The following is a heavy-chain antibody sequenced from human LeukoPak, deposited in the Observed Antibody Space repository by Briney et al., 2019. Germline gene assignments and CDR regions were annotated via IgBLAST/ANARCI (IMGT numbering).Heavy chain of an antibody. Sequence: PSETLSLTCTVSGGSISSYYWSWIRQPPGKGLEWIGYIYYSGSTNYNPSLKSRVTISVDTSKNQFSLQLNSVTPEDTAVYYCARSQRGYSYGWVDYYGMDVWGLGTTVTVSS. CDR2: IYYSGST. D-gene: IGHD5-18*01. CDR1: GGSISSYY. V-gene: IGHV4-59*12. J-gene: IGHJ6*02. CDR3: ARSQRGYSYGWVDYYGMDV.